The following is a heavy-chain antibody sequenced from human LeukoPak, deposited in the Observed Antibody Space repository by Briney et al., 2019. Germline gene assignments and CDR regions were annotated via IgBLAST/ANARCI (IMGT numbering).Heavy chain of an antibody. V-gene: IGHV3-21*01. CDR1: EFTFSSYS. J-gene: IGHJ3*02. CDR3: ARDGGNDAFDI. CDR2: ISSSSSYI. D-gene: IGHD2-15*01. Sequence: GGSLRLSCAASEFTFSSYSMNWVRQAPGKGLEWVSSISSSSSYIYYADSVKGRFTISRDNAKNSLYLQMNSLRAEDTAVYYCARDGGNDAFDIWGQGTMVTVSS.